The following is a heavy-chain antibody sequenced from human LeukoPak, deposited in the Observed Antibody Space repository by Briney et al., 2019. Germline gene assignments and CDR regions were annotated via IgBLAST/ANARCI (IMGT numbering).Heavy chain of an antibody. Sequence: SETLSLTCTVSGGSISSSTYYWGWIRQPPGKGLEWIGSIYYSGTTYYNPSLKSRVTISVDTFKNQFSLKLSSVTAADTAVYYCARGRAAKLDYWGQGTLVTVSS. CDR3: ARGRAAKLDY. CDR2: IYYSGTT. V-gene: IGHV4-39*07. D-gene: IGHD2-15*01. J-gene: IGHJ4*02. CDR1: GGSISSSTYY.